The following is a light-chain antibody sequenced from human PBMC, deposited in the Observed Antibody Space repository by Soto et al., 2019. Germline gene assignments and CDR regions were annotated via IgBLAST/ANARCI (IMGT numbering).Light chain of an antibody. CDR1: QSVSSN. J-gene: IGKJ4*01. CDR2: GAS. V-gene: IGKV3D-15*01. Sequence: ETVMTQSPATLSVSPGERATLSCRASQSVSSNLAWYQQKPGQPPRLLIYGASTRATGIPARSSGNGSGTEFTLTISSLQSEDFAVYYCQQYNNWPPLTFGGGTKVEIK. CDR3: QQYNNWPPLT.